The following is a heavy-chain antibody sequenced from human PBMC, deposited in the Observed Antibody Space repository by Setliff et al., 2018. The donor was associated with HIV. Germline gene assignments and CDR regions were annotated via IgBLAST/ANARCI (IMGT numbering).Heavy chain of an antibody. Sequence: SGPTLVNPTQTLTLTCTFSGFSLSTSGVGVGWIRQPPGKALEWLGIVYWHGGGRYSPSLKSRLTITKDTSKNQVVLTMTNMDPVDTATYYCVHRPNSGYDLNFDYWGQGIQVTVSS. J-gene: IGHJ4*02. CDR2: VYWHGGG. CDR1: GFSLSTSGVG. D-gene: IGHD5-12*01. V-gene: IGHV2-5*01. CDR3: VHRPNSGYDLNFDY.